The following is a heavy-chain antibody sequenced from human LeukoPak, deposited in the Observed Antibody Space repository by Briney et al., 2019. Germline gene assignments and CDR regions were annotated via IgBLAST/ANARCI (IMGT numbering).Heavy chain of an antibody. D-gene: IGHD5-12*01. J-gene: IGHJ4*02. CDR3: ARGRPGYSGYDYRLDY. Sequence: SETLSLTCAVYGGSFSGYYWSWIRQPPGKGLEWIGEINHSGSTNYNPSLKSRVTISVDTSKNQFSLELSSVTAADTAVYYCARGRPGYSGYDYRLDYWGQGTLVTVSS. CDR1: GGSFSGYY. V-gene: IGHV4-34*01. CDR2: INHSGST.